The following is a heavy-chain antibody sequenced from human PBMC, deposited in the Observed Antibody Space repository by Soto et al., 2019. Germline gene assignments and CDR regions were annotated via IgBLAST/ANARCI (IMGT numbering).Heavy chain of an antibody. V-gene: IGHV3-21*01. J-gene: IGHJ4*02. CDR2: ISSSSSYI. D-gene: IGHD7-27*01. CDR3: ARDNSNWGFQYYFDY. CDR1: GFTFSSYS. Sequence: GGSLRLSCAASGFTFSSYSMNWVRQAPGKGLEWVSSISSSSSYIYYADSAKGRFTISRDNAKNSLYLQMNSLRAEDTAVYYCARDNSNWGFQYYFDYWGQGTLVTVSS.